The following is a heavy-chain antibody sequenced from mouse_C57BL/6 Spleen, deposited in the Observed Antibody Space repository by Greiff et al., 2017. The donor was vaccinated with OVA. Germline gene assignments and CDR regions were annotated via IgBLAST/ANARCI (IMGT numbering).Heavy chain of an antibody. CDR1: GFTFSSYA. V-gene: IGHV5-4*01. CDR2: ISDGGSYT. J-gene: IGHJ2*01. D-gene: IGHD1-1*01. CDR3: ARYYYGSSYHDY. Sequence: EVQGVESGGGLVKPGGSLKLSCAASGFTFSSYAMSWVRQTPEKRLEWVATISDGGSYTYYPDNVKGRFTISRDNAKNNLYLQMSHLKSEDTAMYYCARYYYGSSYHDYWGKGTTLTVSS.